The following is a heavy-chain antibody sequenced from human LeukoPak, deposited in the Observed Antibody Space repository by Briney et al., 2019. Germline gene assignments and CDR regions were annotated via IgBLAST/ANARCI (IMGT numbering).Heavy chain of an antibody. CDR2: ISGSGGST. Sequence: GGSLRLSCAASGFTFSSYGMSWVRQAPGKGLEWVSAISGSGGSTYYADSVKGRFTISRDNSKNTLYLQMNSLRAEDTAVYYCAKDPSRRPIWFGGPYYFDYWGQGTLVTVSS. J-gene: IGHJ4*02. CDR1: GFTFSSYG. V-gene: IGHV3-23*01. CDR3: AKDPSRRPIWFGGPYYFDY. D-gene: IGHD3-10*01.